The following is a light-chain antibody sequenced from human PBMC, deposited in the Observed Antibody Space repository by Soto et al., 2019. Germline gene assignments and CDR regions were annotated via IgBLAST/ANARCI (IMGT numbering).Light chain of an antibody. J-gene: IGKJ2*01. Sequence: EIVMTQSPAPLSVSPGERVTLSCRASQSVSSNLAWYQQKPGQAPRLLIYGASTRATGIPARFSGSGSGTEFTLTISSLQSEDFAVYYCQQYHNWPPFTFGQGTKLEIK. CDR3: QQYHNWPPFT. V-gene: IGKV3-15*01. CDR2: GAS. CDR1: QSVSSN.